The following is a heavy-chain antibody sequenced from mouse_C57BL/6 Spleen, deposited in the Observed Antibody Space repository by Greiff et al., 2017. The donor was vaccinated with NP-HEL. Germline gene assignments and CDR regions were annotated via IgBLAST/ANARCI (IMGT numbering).Heavy chain of an antibody. J-gene: IGHJ4*01. CDR1: GFSLTSYG. CDR2: IWSGGST. Sequence: VQLQESGPGLVQPSQSLSITCTVSGFSLTSYGVHWVRQSPGKGLEWLGVIWSGGSTDYNAAFISRLSISKDNSKSQVFFKMNSLQADDTAIYYCARNCPYSNYLYYYAMDYWGQGTSVTVSS. CDR3: ARNCPYSNYLYYYAMDY. D-gene: IGHD2-5*01. V-gene: IGHV2-2*01.